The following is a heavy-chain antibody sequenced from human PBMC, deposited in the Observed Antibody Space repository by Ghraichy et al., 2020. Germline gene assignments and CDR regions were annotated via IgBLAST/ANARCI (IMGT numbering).Heavy chain of an antibody. CDR2: INPNSGDT. CDR1: AYTFTDYY. J-gene: IGHJ4*02. V-gene: IGHV1-2*02. CDR3: ARSRGGDYGDRYFFDY. Sequence: ASVKVSCKASAYTFTDYYFHWVRQAPGQGLEWMGWINPNSGDTNYAQKFQGRVTVTRDTSISTAYMELNRLRSDDTAVYFCARSRGGDYGDRYFFDYWGQGTLVIVAS. D-gene: IGHD4-17*01.